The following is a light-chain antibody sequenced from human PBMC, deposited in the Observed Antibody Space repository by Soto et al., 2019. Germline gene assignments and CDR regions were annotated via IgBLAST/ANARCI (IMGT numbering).Light chain of an antibody. CDR2: DVS. V-gene: IGLV2-14*01. J-gene: IGLJ2*01. CDR3: SSYTSSSTYVV. Sequence: QSALTQPASVSGSPGQSITISCTGTSSDVGGYNYVSWYQQHPGKAPKLMIYDVSNRPSGVSNRFSDSKSGNTASLTISGLQDEDDADYYCSSYTSSSTYVVFGGGTKLTVL. CDR1: SSDVGGYNY.